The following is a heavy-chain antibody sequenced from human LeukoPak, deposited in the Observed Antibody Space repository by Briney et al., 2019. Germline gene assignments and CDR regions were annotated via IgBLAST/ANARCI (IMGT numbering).Heavy chain of an antibody. CDR2: INPNSGGT. CDR1: GYTFTGYY. J-gene: IGHJ4*02. Sequence: ASVKVSCKASGYTFTGYYMHWVRQAPGHGLEWMGWINPNSGGTNYAQKFQGRVTMTRDTSISTAYMELSRLRSDDTAVYYCAREDAYGSGSYYNAPDYWGQGTLVTVSS. V-gene: IGHV1-2*02. D-gene: IGHD3-10*01. CDR3: AREDAYGSGSYYNAPDY.